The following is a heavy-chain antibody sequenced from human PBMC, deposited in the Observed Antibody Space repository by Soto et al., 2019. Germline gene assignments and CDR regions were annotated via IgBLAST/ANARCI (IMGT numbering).Heavy chain of an antibody. CDR3: ARILKWSKGSGWTGACDS. Sequence: QVTLKESGPVLVQPTETLTLTCTVSGFSLSNARMGVSWILQPPGKALEWLAHIFSNDEKSYSPSLKSRLTISEDTSQSQVVLTMTNMDPADKATYYCARILKWSKGSGWTGACDSWGQGTLVTFSS. D-gene: IGHD6-19*01. J-gene: IGHJ4*02. CDR2: IFSNDEK. V-gene: IGHV2-26*01. CDR1: GFSLSNARMG.